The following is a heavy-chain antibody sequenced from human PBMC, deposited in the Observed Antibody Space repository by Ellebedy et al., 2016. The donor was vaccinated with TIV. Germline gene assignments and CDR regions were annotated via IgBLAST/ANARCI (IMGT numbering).Heavy chain of an antibody. Sequence: GESLKISXAASGFTFSSYGMHWVRQAPGKGLEWVAVIWYDGSNKYYADSVKGRFTISRDNSKNTLYLQMNSLRAEDTAVYYCASGRGAIAAPDDAFDIWGQGTMVTVSS. V-gene: IGHV3-33*01. J-gene: IGHJ3*02. CDR3: ASGRGAIAAPDDAFDI. CDR2: IWYDGSNK. CDR1: GFTFSSYG. D-gene: IGHD6-13*01.